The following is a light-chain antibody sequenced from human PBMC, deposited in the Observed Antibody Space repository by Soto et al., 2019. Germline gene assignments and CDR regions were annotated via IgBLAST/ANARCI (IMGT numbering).Light chain of an antibody. CDR2: TVN. CDR3: NSYTSSSSYG. V-gene: IGLV2-14*01. CDR1: SSDVGGYKY. Sequence: QSVLTQPASVSGSPGQSITISCTGTSSDVGGYKYVSWYQQHPGKAPKLLIYTVNNRPSGVSNRFSGSKSGNTASLTISGLQSEDEADYYCNSYTSSSSYGFGTGTKVTVL. J-gene: IGLJ1*01.